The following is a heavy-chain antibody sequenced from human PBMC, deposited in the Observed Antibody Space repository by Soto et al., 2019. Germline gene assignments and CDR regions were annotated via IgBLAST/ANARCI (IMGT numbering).Heavy chain of an antibody. CDR3: ARGGYYDNNWVKLRHYGLDV. CDR2: IIPTFGIA. CDR1: GGTFSSYA. D-gene: IGHD3-16*01. V-gene: IGHV1-69*13. Sequence: SVKVSCKASGGTFSSYAISWVRQAPGQGLEWMGGIIPTFGIANYAQKFQGRVTITADESTSTAYMELSSLRSEDTAVYYCARGGYYDNNWVKLRHYGLDVWGQGTSVTVSS. J-gene: IGHJ6*02.